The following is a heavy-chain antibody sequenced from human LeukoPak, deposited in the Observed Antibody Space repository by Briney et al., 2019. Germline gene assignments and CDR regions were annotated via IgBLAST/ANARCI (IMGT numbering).Heavy chain of an antibody. J-gene: IGHJ4*02. CDR1: GFTFSSYA. D-gene: IGHD4-17*01. CDR3: ARRSWTTGLVPPGVDY. CDR2: ISGSGGST. Sequence: GGSLRLSCSASGFTFSSYAMSWVRQAPGKGLEWVSAISGSGGSTYYADSVKGRFTISRDNSKNTLYLQMNSLRAEDTAVYYCARRSWTTGLVPPGVDYWGQGTLVTVSS. V-gene: IGHV3-23*01.